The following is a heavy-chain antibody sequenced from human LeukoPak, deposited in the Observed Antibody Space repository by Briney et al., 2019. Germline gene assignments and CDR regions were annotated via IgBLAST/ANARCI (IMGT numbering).Heavy chain of an antibody. J-gene: IGHJ6*02. CDR3: VRGYSFGPYGMDV. CDR1: GFPFSSYA. CDR2: TSDSGGST. Sequence: GGSLRLSCSASGFPFSSYAMHWVRQAPGRGLEYVSATSDSGGSTYYADSVKGRFTISRDNSKNTLYLQMSSLRAEDAAVYFCVRGYSFGPYGMDVWGQGTTVTVSS. V-gene: IGHV3-64D*09. D-gene: IGHD2-15*01.